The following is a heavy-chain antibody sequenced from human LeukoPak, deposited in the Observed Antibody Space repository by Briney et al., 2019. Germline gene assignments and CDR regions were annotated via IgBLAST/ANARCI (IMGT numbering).Heavy chain of an antibody. CDR3: ARYCYGDYYFDY. D-gene: IGHD4-17*01. CDR1: GFTFSGYW. V-gene: IGHV3-7*03. CDR2: IKQDGSEK. Sequence: PGGSLRLSCAASGFTFSGYWMSWVRQAPGKGLEWVANIKQDGSEKYYVDSVKGRFTISRDNAKNSLYLQMNSLRAEDTAVYYCARYCYGDYYFDYWGQGPLVTVSS. J-gene: IGHJ4*02.